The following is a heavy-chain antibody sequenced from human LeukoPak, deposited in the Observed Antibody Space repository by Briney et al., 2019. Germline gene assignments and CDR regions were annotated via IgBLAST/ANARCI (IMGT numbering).Heavy chain of an antibody. CDR2: MNPNSGNT. J-gene: IGHJ4*02. Sequence: ASVKVSCKASGYTFTSYDINWVRQATGQGLEWMGWMNPNSGNTGYAQKFQGRVTITRNTSISTAYMELSSLRSEDTAVYYCARGLGGDNSYGYFVDDYWGQGTLVTVSS. V-gene: IGHV1-8*03. CDR3: ARGLGGDNSYGYFVDDY. D-gene: IGHD5-18*01. CDR1: GYTFTSYD.